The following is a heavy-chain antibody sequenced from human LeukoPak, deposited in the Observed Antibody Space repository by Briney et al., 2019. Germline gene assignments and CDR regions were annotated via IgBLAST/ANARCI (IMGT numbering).Heavy chain of an antibody. CDR2: IYYSGST. J-gene: IGHJ4*02. CDR3: ARDLDRDSSSSGYFDY. D-gene: IGHD6-6*01. CDR1: GGSISSSSYY. Sequence: KTSETLSLTCTVSGGSISSSSYYWGWIRQPPRKGLEWIGSIYYSGSTYYNPSLKSRVTISVDTSKNQFSLKLSSVTAADTAVYYCARDLDRDSSSSGYFDYWGQGTLVTVSS. V-gene: IGHV4-39*07.